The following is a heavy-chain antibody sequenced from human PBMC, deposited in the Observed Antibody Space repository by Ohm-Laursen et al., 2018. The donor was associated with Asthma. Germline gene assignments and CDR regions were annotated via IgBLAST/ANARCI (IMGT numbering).Heavy chain of an antibody. J-gene: IGHJ4*02. CDR1: GFSLSTRGMC. CDR2: IDWDDDK. CDR3: ARSRDGYTNFDY. V-gene: IGHV2-70*01. D-gene: IGHD5-24*01. Sequence: TQTLTLTCTFSGFSLSTRGMCVSWIRQPPGKALEWLALIDWDDDKYYSTSLKTRLTISKDTSKNQVVLTMTNMDPVDTAMYYCARSRDGYTNFDYWGQGTLVTVSS.